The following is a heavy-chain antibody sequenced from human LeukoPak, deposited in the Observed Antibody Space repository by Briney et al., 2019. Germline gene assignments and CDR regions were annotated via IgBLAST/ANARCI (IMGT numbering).Heavy chain of an antibody. Sequence: GGSLRLSCVASGFTFNTYSMHWVRQAPGKGLEWVAFVRYDGNDKYYADSVKGRFTISRDNSKNTLYLQMNSLRAEDTAVYYCARGDSTLGWFDPWGQGTLVTVSS. CDR3: ARGDSTLGWFDP. CDR2: VRYDGNDK. J-gene: IGHJ5*02. V-gene: IGHV3-30*14. CDR1: GFTFNTYS. D-gene: IGHD3-3*02.